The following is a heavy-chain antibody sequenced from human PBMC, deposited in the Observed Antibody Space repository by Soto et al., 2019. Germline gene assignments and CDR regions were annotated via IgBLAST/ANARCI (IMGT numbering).Heavy chain of an antibody. CDR2: INHSGST. J-gene: IGHJ5*02. CDR3: AREGGYCSSTSCYSKSVDP. D-gene: IGHD2-2*01. CDR1: GGSFSGYY. Sequence: PSETLSLTCAVYGGSFSGYYWSWIRQPPGKGLEWIGEINHSGSTSYNPSLKSRVTISVDTSKNQFSLKLSSVTAADTAVYYCAREGGYCSSTSCYSKSVDPWGQGTPVTVSS. V-gene: IGHV4-34*01.